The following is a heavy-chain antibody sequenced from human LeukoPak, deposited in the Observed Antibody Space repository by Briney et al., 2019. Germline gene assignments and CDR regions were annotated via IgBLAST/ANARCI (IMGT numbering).Heavy chain of an antibody. CDR1: GYTFTGYY. CDR3: QQSADTFDI. CDR2: ISPNSGGT. J-gene: IGHJ3*02. Sequence: GASVKVSCKTSGYTFTGYYMHWVRQAPGQGLEWMGWISPNSGGTNYAQKFQGRVTMTRDTSISTAYMDLSNLRSDDTAVYYCQQSADTFDIWGQGTMVTVSS. V-gene: IGHV1-2*02. D-gene: IGHD1/OR15-1a*01.